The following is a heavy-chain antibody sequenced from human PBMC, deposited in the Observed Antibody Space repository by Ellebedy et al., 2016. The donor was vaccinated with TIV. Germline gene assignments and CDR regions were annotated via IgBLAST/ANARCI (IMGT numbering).Heavy chain of an antibody. V-gene: IGHV3-23*01. CDR3: AKDRYGSLSGGLDS. CDR2: ISGNGGAT. D-gene: IGHD2-8*02. CDR1: GFTFNTQA. J-gene: IGHJ4*02. Sequence: GGSLRLSXVASGFTFNTQAMNWVRQAPGKGLQWVSGISGNGGATYYADSVRGRFTMSRDNSKNTVYLQLNSLRPEDTAIYYCAKDRYGSLSGGLDSWGQGTLVTVSS.